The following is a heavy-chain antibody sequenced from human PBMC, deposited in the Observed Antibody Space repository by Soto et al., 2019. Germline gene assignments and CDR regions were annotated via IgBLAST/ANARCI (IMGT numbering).Heavy chain of an antibody. D-gene: IGHD3-22*01. J-gene: IGHJ4*02. CDR2: INHSGST. CDR3: ARLRWYYYDSSGYLDY. V-gene: IGHV4-34*01. Sequence: QVQLQQWGAGLLKPSETLSLTCAVYGGSFSGYYWSWIRQPPGKGLDWIGEINHSGSTNYNPSLKSRVTISVDTSKNQFSLKLSSVTAADTAVYYCARLRWYYYDSSGYLDYWGQGTLVTVSS. CDR1: GGSFSGYY.